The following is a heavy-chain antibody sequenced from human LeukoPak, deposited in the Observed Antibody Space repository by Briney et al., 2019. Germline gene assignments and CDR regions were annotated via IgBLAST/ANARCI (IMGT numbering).Heavy chain of an antibody. CDR2: IVVGSGNT. CDR1: GFTFTSSA. V-gene: IGHV1-58*02. D-gene: IGHD3-22*01. J-gene: IGHJ4*02. CDR3: AAAYYDSSGYYLAY. Sequence: SVKVSCKASGFTFTSSAMQWVRQARGQRLEWIAWIVVGSGNTNYAQKFQERVTITRDMSTSTAYMELSSLRSEDTAVYYCAAAYYDSSGYYLAYWGQGTLVTVSS.